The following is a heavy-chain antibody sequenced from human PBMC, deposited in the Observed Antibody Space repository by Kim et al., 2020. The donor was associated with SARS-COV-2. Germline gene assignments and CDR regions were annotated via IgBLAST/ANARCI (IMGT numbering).Heavy chain of an antibody. Sequence: ASVKVSCKASGYTFTSYYMHWVRQAPGQGLEWMGIINPSGGSTSYAQKFQGRVTMTRDTSTSTVYMEQSSLSSEDTAVYYCARDPGSGADFWSGMYSYYYIDVWGRGPADPVSS. CDR2: INPSGGST. CDR3: ARDPGSGADFWSGMYSYYYIDV. D-gene: IGHD3-3*01. V-gene: IGHV1-46*01. CDR1: GYTFTSYY. J-gene: IGHJ6*03.